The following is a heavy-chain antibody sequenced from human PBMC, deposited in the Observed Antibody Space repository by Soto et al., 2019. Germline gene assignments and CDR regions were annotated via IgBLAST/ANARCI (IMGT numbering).Heavy chain of an antibody. Sequence: EVQLLDSGGGLVQPGGSLRLSCAASGFTFSNYAMTWVRQGPGKGLEWVSGISGCGGRSYYADSVKGRFTISRDNSKSTLYLQMNSLRAEDTAVYYCAKAYFVWSSEKPYYFDYWGQGTLVTVSS. CDR1: GFTFSNYA. CDR3: AKAYFVWSSEKPYYFDY. D-gene: IGHD3-16*01. J-gene: IGHJ4*02. V-gene: IGHV3-23*01. CDR2: ISGCGGRS.